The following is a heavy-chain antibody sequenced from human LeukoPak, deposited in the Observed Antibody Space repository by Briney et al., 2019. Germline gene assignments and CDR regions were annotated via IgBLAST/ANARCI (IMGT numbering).Heavy chain of an antibody. Sequence: GGSLRLSCAASGFTFSRYTMNWVRQAPGKGLEWVSYIRSSSSTIYYADSVKGRFTSSRDNAKSSLYLQMNGLRAEDTAVYYCASFEYCTYTSCYNYFDYWGQGTLVTVSS. J-gene: IGHJ4*02. CDR3: ASFEYCTYTSCYNYFDY. CDR1: GFTFSRYT. V-gene: IGHV3-48*04. CDR2: IRSSSSTI. D-gene: IGHD2-2*02.